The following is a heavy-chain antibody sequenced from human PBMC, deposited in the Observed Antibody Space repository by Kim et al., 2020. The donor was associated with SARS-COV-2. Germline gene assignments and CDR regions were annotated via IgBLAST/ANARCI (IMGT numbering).Heavy chain of an antibody. Sequence: GGSLRLSCAASGFTFSSYSMNWVRQAPGKGLGWVSSISSSSSYIYYADSVKGRFTISRDNAKNSLYLQMNSLRAEDTAVYYCARSTEDIVPWAAFDIWGQGTMVTVSS. CDR2: ISSSSSYI. CDR3: ARSTEDIVPWAAFDI. V-gene: IGHV3-21*01. D-gene: IGHD2-8*01. CDR1: GFTFSSYS. J-gene: IGHJ3*02.